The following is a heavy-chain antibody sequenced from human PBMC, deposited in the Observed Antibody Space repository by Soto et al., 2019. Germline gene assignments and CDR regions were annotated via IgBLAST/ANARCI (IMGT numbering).Heavy chain of an antibody. J-gene: IGHJ6*02. D-gene: IGHD3-16*01. CDR3: ARGLYPAQDNSFTYYYYGMDV. CDR1: GFTFSSYA. CDR2: ISYDGSNK. V-gene: IGHV3-30-3*01. Sequence: GGSLRLSCVASGFTFSSYAMHWVRQAPGKGLEWVAVISYDGSNKYYADSVKGRFTISRDNSKNTLYLQMNSLRAEDTAVYYCARGLYPAQDNSFTYYYYGMDVWGQGTTVTVSS.